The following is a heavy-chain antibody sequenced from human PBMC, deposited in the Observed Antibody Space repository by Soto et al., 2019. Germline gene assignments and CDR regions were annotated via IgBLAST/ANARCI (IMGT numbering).Heavy chain of an antibody. Sequence: QVQLVQSGADVKKPGSSVKVSCKASGGTLTYNAFSWVRQAPGQGLEWMGGIITVFGTANHAQKFQGRVTITADESTNPAYMERSSLRSEDTAVYYCARNGAYSSSQFGMDVWGQGTTVTVSS. D-gene: IGHD6-13*01. CDR2: IITVFGTA. J-gene: IGHJ6*02. CDR3: ARNGAYSSSQFGMDV. V-gene: IGHV1-69*01. CDR1: GGTLTYNA.